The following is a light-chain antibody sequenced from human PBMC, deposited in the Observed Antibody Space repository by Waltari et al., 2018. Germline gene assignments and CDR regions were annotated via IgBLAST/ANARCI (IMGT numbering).Light chain of an antibody. Sequence: QSVLTQPPSVSGAPGQRVTISCTGSSSNIRAGYDVHWCQQLPGTAPKLLIYGNSNRPSGVPDRFSGSKSGTSASLAITGLQAEDEADYYCQSYDSSLSGSWVFGGGTKLTVL. V-gene: IGLV1-40*01. CDR2: GNS. J-gene: IGLJ2*01. CDR1: SSNIRAGYD. CDR3: QSYDSSLSGSWV.